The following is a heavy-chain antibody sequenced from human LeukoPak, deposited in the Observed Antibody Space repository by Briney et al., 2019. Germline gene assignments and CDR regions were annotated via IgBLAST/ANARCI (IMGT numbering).Heavy chain of an antibody. CDR2: ISGSCGST. CDR3: AKDSRCAYDSSGYYPDD. CDR1: GLTFNRYA. V-gene: IGHV3-23*01. Sequence: GGSLRLPCAASGLTFNRYAMVWVRQAPGKGLEWVSAISGSCGSTYYADSVKGRFTISRDNPKNTLYLQMNSLRAEDTAVYYCAKDSRCAYDSSGYYPDDWGQGTLVTVSS. D-gene: IGHD3-22*01. J-gene: IGHJ4*02.